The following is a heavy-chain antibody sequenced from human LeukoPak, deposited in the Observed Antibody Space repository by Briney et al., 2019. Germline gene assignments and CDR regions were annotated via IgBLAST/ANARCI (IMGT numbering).Heavy chain of an antibody. CDR3: ARDATVEAVAGGFDY. V-gene: IGHV1-69*05. D-gene: IGHD6-19*01. J-gene: IGHJ4*02. CDR2: IIPIFGTA. Sequence: SVKVSCKXSGGTFSSYAISWVRQSPGQGLEWMGRIIPIFGTANYAQKFQGRVTITTDESTSTAYMELSSLRSEDTAVYYCARDATVEAVAGGFDYWGQGTLVTVSS. CDR1: GGTFSSYA.